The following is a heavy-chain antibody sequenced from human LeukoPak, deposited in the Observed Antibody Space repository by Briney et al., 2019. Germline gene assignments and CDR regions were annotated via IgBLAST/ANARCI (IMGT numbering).Heavy chain of an antibody. CDR1: GFTFSSYA. Sequence: QTGGSLRLSCAASGFTFSSYAMHWVRQAPGKGLEYVSAISSNGGSTYYANSVKGRFTISRDNSKNTLYLQMGSLRAEDMAVYYCARAVGIGYNWYFDLWGRGTLVTVSS. J-gene: IGHJ2*01. D-gene: IGHD1-26*01. CDR3: ARAVGIGYNWYFDL. CDR2: ISSNGGST. V-gene: IGHV3-64*01.